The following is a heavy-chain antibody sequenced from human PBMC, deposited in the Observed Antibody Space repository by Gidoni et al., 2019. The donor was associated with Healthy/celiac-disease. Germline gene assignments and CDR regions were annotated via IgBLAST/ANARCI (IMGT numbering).Heavy chain of an antibody. V-gene: IGHV5-51*01. CDR2: IYPGDSDT. CDR3: ARPWGGYCSSTSCPMYV. D-gene: IGHD2-2*01. Sequence: DVQLVQSGAEVQQPGESLKISCKGSGSSFTSSWIGGVRQMPGNGLEWMGIIYPGDSDTRYGPSFQGQVTISAEKSISTAYLQWSSLKASDTAMYYCARPWGGYCSSTSCPMYVWGQGTTVTVSS. J-gene: IGHJ6*02. CDR1: GSSFTSSW.